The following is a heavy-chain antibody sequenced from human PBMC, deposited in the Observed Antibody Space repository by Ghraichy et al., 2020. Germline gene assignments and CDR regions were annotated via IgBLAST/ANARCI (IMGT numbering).Heavy chain of an antibody. J-gene: IGHJ5*02. V-gene: IGHV3-7*01. D-gene: IGHD1-1*01. Sequence: GGSLRLSCAASGFTFSSYWMTWVRQAPGKGLEWVANIHQDGGEKYYVDSVKGRFTISRDNAKNSLYLQMNTLRAEDTAVYYCAKTGTTLWFDPWGQGTLVTVSS. CDR3: AKTGTTLWFDP. CDR1: GFTFSSYW. CDR2: IHQDGGEK.